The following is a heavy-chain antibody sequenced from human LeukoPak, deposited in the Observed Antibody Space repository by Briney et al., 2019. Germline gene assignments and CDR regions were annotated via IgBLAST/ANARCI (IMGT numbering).Heavy chain of an antibody. Sequence: GGSLRLSCSASGFTFSSYAMHWVRQAPGKGLEYVSAISSNGGSTYYADSVKGRFTISRDNSKNTLYLQMSSLRAEDTAVYYCVRPGGVAGIYSAFDYWGQGTLVTVSS. CDR3: VRPGGVAGIYSAFDY. V-gene: IGHV3-64D*09. D-gene: IGHD6-19*01. J-gene: IGHJ4*02. CDR1: GFTFSSYA. CDR2: ISSNGGST.